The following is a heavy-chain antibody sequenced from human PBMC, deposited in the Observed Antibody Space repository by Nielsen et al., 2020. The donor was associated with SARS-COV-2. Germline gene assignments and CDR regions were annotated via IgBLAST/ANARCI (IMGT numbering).Heavy chain of an antibody. V-gene: IGHV4-39*01. Sequence: GSLRLSCTASGCSISSSSYYWGWIRQPPGKGLEWIGSIYYSGSTYYNPSLKSRVTISVDTSKNQFSLKLSSVTAADTAVYYCARRTLGTVFDYWGQGTLVTVSS. CDR2: IYYSGST. CDR1: GCSISSSSYY. CDR3: ARRTLGTVFDY. J-gene: IGHJ4*02. D-gene: IGHD7-27*01.